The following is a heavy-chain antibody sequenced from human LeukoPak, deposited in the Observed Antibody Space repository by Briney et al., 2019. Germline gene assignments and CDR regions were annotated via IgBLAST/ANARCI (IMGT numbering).Heavy chain of an antibody. J-gene: IGHJ1*01. Sequence: ASVKVSCKASGYTFTSYGISWVRQAPGQGLEWMGWISAYNGNTNYAQKLQGRVTMTTDTPTSTAYMELRRLRSDDTAVYYCARDSFYYDSRGHYGDGYFQHWGQGTLVTVSS. CDR3: ARDSFYYDSRGHYGDGYFQH. D-gene: IGHD3-22*01. CDR1: GYTFTSYG. CDR2: ISAYNGNT. V-gene: IGHV1-18*01.